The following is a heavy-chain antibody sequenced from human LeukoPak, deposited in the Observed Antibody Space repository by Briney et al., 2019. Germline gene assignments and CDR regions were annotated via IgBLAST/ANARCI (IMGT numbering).Heavy chain of an antibody. D-gene: IGHD6-6*01. J-gene: IGHJ4*02. V-gene: IGHV6-1*01. CDR3: ARESSSSVRGFDY. CDR2: TFYRSEWHN. CDR1: GDSVSSNSAA. Sequence: SQTLSLSFAVSGDSVSSNSAAWNWIRQSPSRGLQWLGRTFYRSEWHNDYEPSVKSRITISPDTPKNQFSLQLNSVTPEDTAVYYCARESSSSVRGFDYWGQGTRVTVSS.